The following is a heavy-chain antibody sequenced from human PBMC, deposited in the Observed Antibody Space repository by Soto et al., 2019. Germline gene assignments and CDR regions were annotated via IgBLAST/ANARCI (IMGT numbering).Heavy chain of an antibody. CDR2: ISAYNGNT. CDR1: GYTFTSYG. V-gene: IGHV1-18*01. J-gene: IGHJ6*02. D-gene: IGHD2-15*01. Sequence: AVKASCKASGYTFTSYGISWVRQAPGQGLEWMGWISAYNGNTNYAQKLQGRVTMTTDTSTSTAYLELRSLRSDDTAVYYCASSLLGYCIGGSRYYSYAMDVPCQGTSVTVS. CDR3: ASSLLGYCIGGSRYYSYAMDV.